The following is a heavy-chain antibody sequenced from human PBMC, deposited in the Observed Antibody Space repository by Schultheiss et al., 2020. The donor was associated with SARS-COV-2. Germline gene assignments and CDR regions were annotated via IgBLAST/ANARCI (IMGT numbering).Heavy chain of an antibody. Sequence: SQTLSLTCTVSGVSVSTYCWNWIRRPPGKGLEWIGFIHDSGSTNYNSSLKSRVTISVDTSKNQFSLKLSSVTAADTAVYYCARRIRPPKSWFDPWGQGTLVTVSS. CDR3: ARRIRPPKSWFDP. V-gene: IGHV4-59*02. J-gene: IGHJ5*02. CDR2: IHDSGST. CDR1: GVSVSTYC.